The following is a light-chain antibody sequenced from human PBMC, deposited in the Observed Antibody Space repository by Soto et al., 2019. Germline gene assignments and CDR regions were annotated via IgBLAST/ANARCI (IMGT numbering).Light chain of an antibody. CDR2: DAS. Sequence: DLQMTQSPSSLSASVGDRVTITCQASQDISNYLNWYIQKPGKAPKLLIYDASNLETGVPSRFSGSGSGTDFTFTISSLQPEDIATYYCQQYDNLPITFGQGTRLEIK. CDR3: QQYDNLPIT. CDR1: QDISNY. J-gene: IGKJ5*01. V-gene: IGKV1-33*01.